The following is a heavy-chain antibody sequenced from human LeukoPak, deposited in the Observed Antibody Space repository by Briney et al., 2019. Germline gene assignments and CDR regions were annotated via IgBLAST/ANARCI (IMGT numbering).Heavy chain of an antibody. J-gene: IGHJ4*02. CDR3: ARDAYYDILTGQGIFGAPQY. V-gene: IGHV3-66*01. CDR1: GFTVSSNY. CDR2: IYSGGST. Sequence: GGSLGLSCAASGFTVSSNYMSWVRQAPGKGLEWVSVIYSGGSTYYADSVKGRFTISRDNSKNTLYLQMNSLRAEDTAVYYCARDAYYDILTGQGIFGAPQYWGQGTLVTVSS. D-gene: IGHD3-9*01.